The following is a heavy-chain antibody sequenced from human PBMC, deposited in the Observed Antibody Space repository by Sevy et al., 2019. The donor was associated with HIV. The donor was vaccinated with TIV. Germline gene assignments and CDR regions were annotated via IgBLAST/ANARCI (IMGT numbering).Heavy chain of an antibody. Sequence: ASVKVSCKASGYTFTNYYLHWVRQAPGQGLEWVGIIDPSAGSTTYSQKFQGRVTMTRDTSTTTVYMDLSSLKSEDTAVYYCARVGDGQGEGAARIDHWGQGTLVTVSS. CDR2: IDPSAGST. CDR1: GYTFTNYY. D-gene: IGHD3-10*01. CDR3: ARVGDGQGEGAARIDH. J-gene: IGHJ4*02. V-gene: IGHV1-46*01.